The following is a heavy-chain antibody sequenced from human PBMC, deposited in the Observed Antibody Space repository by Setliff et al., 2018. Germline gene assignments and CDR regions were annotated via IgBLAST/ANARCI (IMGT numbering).Heavy chain of an antibody. J-gene: IGHJ4*02. CDR2: INPNSGNT. V-gene: IGHV1-8*02. CDR3: ARVPRLEWLLPTFDS. D-gene: IGHD3-3*01. CDR1: AYTFTDYY. Sequence: ASVKVSCKASAYTFTDYYIHWVRQAPGQGLEWMGWINPNSGNTGYAQKFQGRVTMTRNTSISTAYMELSSLRSDDTAVYYCARVPRLEWLLPTFDSWGQGTLVTVSS.